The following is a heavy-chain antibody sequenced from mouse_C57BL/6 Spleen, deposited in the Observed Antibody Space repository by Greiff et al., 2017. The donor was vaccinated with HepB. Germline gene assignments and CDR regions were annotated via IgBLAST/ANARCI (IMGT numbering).Heavy chain of an antibody. J-gene: IGHJ3*01. V-gene: IGHV7-3*01. Sequence: EVNVVESGGGLVQPGGSLSLSCAASGFTFTDYYMSWVRQPPGKALEWLGVIRNKANGYTKEYSASVKGRFTISRDNSQNFLYLQMNALRAEDSANYYCARYNYGNYGDWLAYWGQGTLVTVSA. CDR1: GFTFTDYY. CDR2: IRNKANGYTK. D-gene: IGHD2-1*01. CDR3: ARYNYGNYGDWLAY.